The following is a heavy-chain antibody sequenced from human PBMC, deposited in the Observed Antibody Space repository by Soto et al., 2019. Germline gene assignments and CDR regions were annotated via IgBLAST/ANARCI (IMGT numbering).Heavy chain of an antibody. J-gene: IGHJ4*02. Sequence: QVQLVESGGGVVQPGRSLRLSCAASGFTFSSYGMHWVRQAPGKGLEWVAVISYDGSNKYYADSVKGRFTISSNNSKNTLYLQMNSLRAEDRAMYYCVKDLLGGRDYWGQGTLVTVSS. D-gene: IGHD2-15*01. CDR2: ISYDGSNK. CDR1: GFTFSSYG. CDR3: VKDLLGGRDY. V-gene: IGHV3-30*18.